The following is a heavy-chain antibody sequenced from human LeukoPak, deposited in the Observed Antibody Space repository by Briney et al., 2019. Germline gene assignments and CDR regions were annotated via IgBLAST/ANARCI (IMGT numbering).Heavy chain of an antibody. D-gene: IGHD5-24*01. J-gene: IGHJ6*02. V-gene: IGHV4-34*01. Sequence: SETLSLTCAVYGGSFSGYYWSWIRQPPGKGLEWIGEINHSGSTNYNPSLKSRVTISVDTSKNQFSLKLSSVTAADTAVYYCARGSGRWLQLRTYYGMDVWGQGTTVTVSS. CDR1: GGSFSGYY. CDR2: INHSGST. CDR3: ARGSGRWLQLRTYYGMDV.